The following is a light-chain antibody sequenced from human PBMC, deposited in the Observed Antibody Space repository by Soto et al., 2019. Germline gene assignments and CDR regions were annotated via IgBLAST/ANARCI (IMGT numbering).Light chain of an antibody. CDR2: KAT. J-gene: IGKJ4*01. CDR1: QIMSYW. CDR3: QQYNNYWGLT. V-gene: IGKV1-5*03. Sequence: DIQMTQSPSTLSASVGDRVTITCRASQIMSYWLSWYQQKPGKAPKLLIYKATNLEAGVPSRFSGSGSGTEFTLTISSLQHDDFATYYFQQYNNYWGLTFVGGTRVEIK.